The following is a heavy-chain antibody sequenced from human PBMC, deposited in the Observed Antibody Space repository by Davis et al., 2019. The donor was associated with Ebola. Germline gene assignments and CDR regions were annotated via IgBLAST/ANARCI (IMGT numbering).Heavy chain of an antibody. CDR2: IIPILGIA. CDR1: GGTFSSYT. V-gene: IGHV1-69*02. Sequence: SVKVSCKASGGTFSSYTISWVRQAPGQGLEWMGRIIPILGIANYAQKFQGRVTITADKSTSTAYMELSSLRSEDTAVYYCARSDSGYDPFDYWGQGTLVTVSS. CDR3: ARSDSGYDPFDY. D-gene: IGHD5-12*01. J-gene: IGHJ4*02.